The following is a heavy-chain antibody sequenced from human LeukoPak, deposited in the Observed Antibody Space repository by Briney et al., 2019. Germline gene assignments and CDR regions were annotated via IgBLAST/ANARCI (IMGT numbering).Heavy chain of an antibody. CDR2: MNPNSGNT. CDR1: GYTFTSYD. J-gene: IGHJ6*02. V-gene: IGHV1-8*01. CDR3: ARVQFRYYYYYGMDV. Sequence: GASVKVSCKASGYTFTSYDINWVRQATGQGLEWMGWMNPNSGNTGYAQKFQGRVTMTRNTPISTAYMELSSLRSEDTAVYYCARVQFRYYYYYGMDVWGQGTTVTVSS.